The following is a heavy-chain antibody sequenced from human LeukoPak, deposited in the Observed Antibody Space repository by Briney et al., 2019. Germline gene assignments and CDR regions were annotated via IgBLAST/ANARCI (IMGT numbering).Heavy chain of an antibody. CDR2: INAGNGNT. CDR3: ARRGWYPHNWFDP. CDR1: GYAFTSYA. J-gene: IGHJ5*02. D-gene: IGHD6-19*01. V-gene: IGHV1-3*01. Sequence: GASVKVSCKASGYAFTSYAMHWVRQALGQRLEWMGWINAGNGNTKYSQKFQGRVTITRDTSASTAYMELSSLRSEDTAVYYCARRGWYPHNWFDPWGQGTLVTVSS.